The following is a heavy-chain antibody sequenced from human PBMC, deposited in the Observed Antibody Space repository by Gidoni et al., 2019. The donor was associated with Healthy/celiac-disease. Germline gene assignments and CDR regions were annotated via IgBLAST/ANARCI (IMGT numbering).Heavy chain of an antibody. CDR2: ISGSGGST. CDR3: AKDLPSLGVVPAALYYYYYYGMDV. D-gene: IGHD2-2*01. J-gene: IGHJ6*02. CDR1: GFTFSSYA. V-gene: IGHV3-23*01. Sequence: EVQLLESRGGLVQPGGSLRLSCAASGFTFSSYAMSWVRQAPGKGLEWVSAISGSGGSTYYADSVKGRFTISRDNSKNTLYLQMNSLRAEDTAVYYCAKDLPSLGVVPAALYYYYYYGMDVWGQGTTVTVSS.